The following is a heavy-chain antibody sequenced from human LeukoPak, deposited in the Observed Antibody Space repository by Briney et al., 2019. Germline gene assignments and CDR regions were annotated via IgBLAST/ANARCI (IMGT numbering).Heavy chain of an antibody. Sequence: PGGSLRLSCAASGFSFSSYWMTWVRQAPGKGLEWVANIKQDASEEHYVDSVKGRFTISGDNAKSSLYLQLNSLRVEDTALYFCASTASLSYWGQGTLVTVSS. CDR3: ASTASLSY. D-gene: IGHD6-6*01. J-gene: IGHJ4*02. V-gene: IGHV3-7*01. CDR2: IKQDASEE. CDR1: GFSFSSYW.